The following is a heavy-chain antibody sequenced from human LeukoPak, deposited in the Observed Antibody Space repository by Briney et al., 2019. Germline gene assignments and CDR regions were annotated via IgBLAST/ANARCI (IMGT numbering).Heavy chain of an antibody. CDR2: ISTSSSYI. D-gene: IGHD2-2*01. V-gene: IGHV3-21*01. J-gene: IGHJ4*02. CDR3: ARGSSTFDY. Sequence: GGSLRLSCAASGFTFSSYSMNWVRQAPGKGLEWVSSISTSSSYIYYADSVKGRFTISRDNAKNSLFLHMNSLRAEDTAVYYCARGSSTFDYWGQATLVTASS. CDR1: GFTFSSYS.